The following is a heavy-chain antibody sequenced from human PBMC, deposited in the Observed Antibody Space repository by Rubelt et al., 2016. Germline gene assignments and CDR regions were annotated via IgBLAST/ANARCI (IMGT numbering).Heavy chain of an antibody. CDR2: IHYSGST. V-gene: IGHV4-39*01. Sequence: GKGLEWIGSIHYSGSTYYNPSLKSRVTISVDTSKNQFSLKLSSVTAADTAVYYCARGERWLQFYYYGMDVWGQGTTVTVSS. CDR3: ARGERWLQFYYYGMDV. D-gene: IGHD5-24*01. J-gene: IGHJ6*02.